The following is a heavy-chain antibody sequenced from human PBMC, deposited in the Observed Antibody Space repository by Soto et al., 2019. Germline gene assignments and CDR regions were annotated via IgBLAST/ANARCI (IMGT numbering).Heavy chain of an antibody. D-gene: IGHD3-10*01. Sequence: GSVKVSCKASGYTFTGYYMHWVRQAPGQGLEWMGWINPNSGGTNYAQKFQGWVTMTRDTSISTAYMELSRLRSDDTAVYYCARGDLGRFGELDIPSFDPWGQGTLVTVSS. J-gene: IGHJ5*02. CDR1: GYTFTGYY. V-gene: IGHV1-2*04. CDR2: INPNSGGT. CDR3: ARGDLGRFGELDIPSFDP.